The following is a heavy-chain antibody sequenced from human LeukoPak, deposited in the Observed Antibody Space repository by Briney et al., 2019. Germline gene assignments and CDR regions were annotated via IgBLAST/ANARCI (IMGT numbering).Heavy chain of an antibody. CDR3: AGSRRVGGVIVPFDY. D-gene: IGHD3-16*02. Sequence: GGSLRLSCAASGFTFSSYGMHWVRQAPGKGLEWVAVIWYDGSNKYSADSVKGRFTIYRDNSKNTLYLQMNSLRAEDTAAYYRAGSRRVGGVIVPFDYWGQGTLVTVSS. CDR1: GFTFSSYG. V-gene: IGHV3-33*01. J-gene: IGHJ4*02. CDR2: IWYDGSNK.